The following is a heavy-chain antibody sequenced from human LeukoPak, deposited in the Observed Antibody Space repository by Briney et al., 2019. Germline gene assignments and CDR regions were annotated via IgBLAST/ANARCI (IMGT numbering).Heavy chain of an antibody. Sequence: GGSLRLSCAASGFTFSDYYMSWIRQAPGKGLEWVSYISSSGGTIYYADSVKGRFTISRDNSKNTLYLQMNSLRVEDTAVYYCAKHSWWSGYFYFLPFDYWGQGTLVTVSS. J-gene: IGHJ4*02. D-gene: IGHD3-3*01. V-gene: IGHV3-11*01. CDR1: GFTFSDYY. CDR3: AKHSWWSGYFYFLPFDY. CDR2: ISSSGGTI.